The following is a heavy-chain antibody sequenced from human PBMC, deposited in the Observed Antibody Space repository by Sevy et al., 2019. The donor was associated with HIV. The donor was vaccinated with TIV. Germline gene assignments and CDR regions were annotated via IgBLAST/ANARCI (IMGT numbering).Heavy chain of an antibody. V-gene: IGHV3-30*03. J-gene: IGHJ4*02. D-gene: IGHD1-1*01. CDR2: ISYDGNKK. Sequence: GGSLRLSCAASGFSFSSHGMHWVRQAPGKGLEWQSVISYDGNKKYYADSVKGRFTISRDNSKNTLYLQMNSLRPEDTAAYYCARDGGWYNYAPSDYWGQGTLVTVSS. CDR1: GFSFSSHG. CDR3: ARDGGWYNYAPSDY.